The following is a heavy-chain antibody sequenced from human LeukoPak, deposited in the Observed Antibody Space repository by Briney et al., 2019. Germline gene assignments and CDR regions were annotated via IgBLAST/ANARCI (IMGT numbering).Heavy chain of an antibody. J-gene: IGHJ4*02. CDR2: ISGSSSYI. CDR3: ARDSAKTSSSSGFDY. V-gene: IGHV3-21*01. CDR1: GFTFSSYN. Sequence: GGPLRLSCAASGFTFSSYNMNWVRQAPGKGLEWVSSISGSSSYIYYADSVKGRFTVSRDNAKNSLYLQMNSLRAEDTAVYYCARDSAKTSSSSGFDYWGQGTLVTVSS. D-gene: IGHD6-6*01.